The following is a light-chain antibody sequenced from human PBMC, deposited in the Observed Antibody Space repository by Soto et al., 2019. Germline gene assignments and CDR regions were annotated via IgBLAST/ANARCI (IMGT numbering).Light chain of an antibody. CDR3: QHNNYY. J-gene: IGKJ2*01. CDR1: QSMSRR. Sequence: DIQMTQSPSTLSESVGDRVTITCRASQSMSRRLVWYQQKPGKAPKVLIYEASSLKSGVPSRFSGSGSGTEFTLTISSLQPDDFATYYCQHNNYYFGQGTKLESK. CDR2: EAS. V-gene: IGKV1-5*01.